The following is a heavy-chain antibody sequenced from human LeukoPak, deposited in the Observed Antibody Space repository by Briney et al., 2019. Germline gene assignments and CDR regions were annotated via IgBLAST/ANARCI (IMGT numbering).Heavy chain of an antibody. J-gene: IGHJ4*02. D-gene: IGHD2-2*01. CDR3: ARGYCSSTTCPGGY. CDR2: ISSSSSYI. V-gene: IGHV3-21*01. Sequence: GGSLRLSCVASGFTLSSYSMNWVRQAPGKGLEWVSSISSSSSYIYYADSVKGRFTISRDNAKNSLYLQMNSLRAEDTAVYYCARGYCSSTTCPGGYWGQGTLVTVSS. CDR1: GFTLSSYS.